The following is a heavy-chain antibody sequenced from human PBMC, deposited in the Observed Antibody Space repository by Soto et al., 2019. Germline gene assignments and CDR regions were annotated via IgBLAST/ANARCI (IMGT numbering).Heavy chain of an antibody. D-gene: IGHD3-22*01. CDR1: GFTFSAYG. CDR3: AKDEYYYSRSGYYIFDS. CDR2: ISHDGTNK. Sequence: GGSLRLSCEVSGFTFSAYGMHWVRQAPGKGLEWVAAISHDGTNKNCGDSVKGRFTISRDNSKKTLYLQMNSLRPEDTALYYCAKDEYYYSRSGYYIFDSWGQGTLVTVSS. V-gene: IGHV3-30*18. J-gene: IGHJ4*02.